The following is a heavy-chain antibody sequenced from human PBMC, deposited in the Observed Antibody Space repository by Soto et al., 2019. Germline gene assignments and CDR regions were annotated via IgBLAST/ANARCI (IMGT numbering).Heavy chain of an antibody. Sequence: PEETLSLTCTVSGGSISSYYWSWIRQPPGKGLEWIGYIYYSGSTNYNPSLKSRVTISVDTSKNQFSLKLSSVTAADTAVYYCARDRKGLWSGYYDYYYYGMDVWGQGTTVTVS. CDR3: ARDRKGLWSGYYDYYYYGMDV. CDR1: GGSISSYY. D-gene: IGHD3-3*01. V-gene: IGHV4-59*01. CDR2: IYYSGST. J-gene: IGHJ6*02.